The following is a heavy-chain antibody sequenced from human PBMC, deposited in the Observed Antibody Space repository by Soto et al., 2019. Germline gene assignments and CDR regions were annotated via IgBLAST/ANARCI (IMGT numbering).Heavy chain of an antibody. CDR3: ARAEYSYGRGYFDY. D-gene: IGHD5-18*01. J-gene: IGHJ4*02. CDR1: RGTFSSYA. CDR2: IIPIFGTA. V-gene: IGHV1-69*13. Sequence: SSVKVSCKASRGTFSSYAISWVRQAPGQGLEWMGGIIPIFGTANYAQKFQGRVTITADESTSTAYMELSSLRSEDTAVYYCARAEYSYGRGYFDYWGQGTLVTVSS.